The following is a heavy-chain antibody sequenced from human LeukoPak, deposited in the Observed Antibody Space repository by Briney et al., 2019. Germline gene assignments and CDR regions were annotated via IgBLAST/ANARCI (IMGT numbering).Heavy chain of an antibody. Sequence: GESLKISCKGSGYSFTSYWIGWLRQLPGIDLGWMGMISPCDSDTIYSPSFQGQLTIEAAKSITNAYLQWRHLKASDTAMYYCARHAYYDILTGYYAYFYYYKDVWGKGTTVTVSS. J-gene: IGHJ6*03. V-gene: IGHV5-51*01. CDR2: ISPCDSDT. CDR3: ARHAYYDILTGYYAYFYYYKDV. D-gene: IGHD3-9*01. CDR1: GYSFTSYW.